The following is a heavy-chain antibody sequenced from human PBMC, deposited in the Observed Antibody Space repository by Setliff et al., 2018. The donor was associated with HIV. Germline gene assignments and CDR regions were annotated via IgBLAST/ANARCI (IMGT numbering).Heavy chain of an antibody. CDR2: TYYGGSTDYN. Sequence: SETLSLTCTVSGVSIRTYYWSWVRQVPGKGLEWIGDTYYGGSTDYNKYNPSLKGRVTISVDIYRKQLSLNLRSVTAADAAVYYCARDFRYDTGGSLTGYGLDVWGQGTTVTVS. J-gene: IGHJ6*02. CDR3: ARDFRYDTGGSLTGYGLDV. CDR1: GVSIRTYY. D-gene: IGHD3-9*01. V-gene: IGHV4-59*01.